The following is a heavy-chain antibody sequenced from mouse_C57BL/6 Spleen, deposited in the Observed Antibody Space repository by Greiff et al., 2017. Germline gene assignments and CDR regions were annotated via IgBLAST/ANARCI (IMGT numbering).Heavy chain of an antibody. CDR2: INPSSGYT. V-gene: IGHV1-4*01. CDR3: ARAPVVASEGFAY. D-gene: IGHD1-1*01. J-gene: IGHJ3*01. CDR1: GYTFTSYT. Sequence: QVQLKESGAELVRPGASVKMSCKASGYTFTSYTMHWVKQRPGQGLEWIGFINPSSGYTKYNQKFKDKATLTADKSSSTAYMQLSSLTSEASAVYYCARAPVVASEGFAYWGQGTLVTVSA.